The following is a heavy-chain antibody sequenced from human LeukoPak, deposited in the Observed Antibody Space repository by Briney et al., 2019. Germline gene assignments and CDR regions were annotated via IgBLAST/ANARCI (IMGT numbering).Heavy chain of an antibody. D-gene: IGHD3-3*01. CDR3: ARGQYWSGYFDY. V-gene: IGHV1-2*02. CDR2: INPNSGGT. CDR1: GYIFTGYY. J-gene: IGHJ4*02. Sequence: ASVKVSCKASGYIFTGYYMHWVRQAPGQGLEWMGWINPNSGGTNYAQKFQGRVTMTRDTSISTAYMELSRLRSDDTAVYYCARGQYWSGYFDYWGQGTLVTVSS.